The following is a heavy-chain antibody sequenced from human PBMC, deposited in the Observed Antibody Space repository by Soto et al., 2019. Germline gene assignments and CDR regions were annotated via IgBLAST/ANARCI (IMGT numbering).Heavy chain of an antibody. V-gene: IGHV3-7*05. CDR3: ASSMGRGGNDY. CDR2: IKTAGSET. J-gene: IGHJ4*02. Sequence: EVQLVESGGGLVQPGWSLRLSCAASGFTFSDYWMSWVRQAPGKGLECVANIKTAGSETYYVDPVKGRFTISRYNANNSLYLQTHTLRAEHTDVDYCASSMGRGGNDYWGQGTLVAVSS. CDR1: GFTFSDYW. D-gene: IGHD3-10*01.